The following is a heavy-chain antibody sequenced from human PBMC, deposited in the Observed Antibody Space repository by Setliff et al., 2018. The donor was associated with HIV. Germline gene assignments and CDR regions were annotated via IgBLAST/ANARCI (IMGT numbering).Heavy chain of an antibody. CDR3: ARLLRGGGDYFDY. CDR2: IGSLGDK. V-gene: IGHV3-11*06. CDR1: GFTFNDYH. Sequence: PGGSLRLSCVGSGFTFNDYHISWIRQAPGKGLEWISYIGSLGDKEYADSVKGRFTISRDNARKSVYLQIDSLRAEDTAIYYCARLLRGGGDYFDYWGRGTLVTVSS. J-gene: IGHJ4*02. D-gene: IGHD3-10*01.